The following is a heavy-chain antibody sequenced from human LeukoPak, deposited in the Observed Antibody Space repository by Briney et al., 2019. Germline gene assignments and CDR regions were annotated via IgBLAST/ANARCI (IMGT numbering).Heavy chain of an antibody. CDR2: IKQVGSEK. V-gene: IGHV3-7*03. CDR1: GFTFSSYW. CDR3: ARVRGDYYFDY. Sequence: PGGSLRLSCAASGFTFSSYWMSWVRQAPGKGLEWVANIKQVGSEKYYVDSVKGRFTISGDNAKNSLYLQMNSLRAEDTAVYNCARVRGDYYFDYWGQGTLVTVSS. J-gene: IGHJ4*02. D-gene: IGHD4-17*01.